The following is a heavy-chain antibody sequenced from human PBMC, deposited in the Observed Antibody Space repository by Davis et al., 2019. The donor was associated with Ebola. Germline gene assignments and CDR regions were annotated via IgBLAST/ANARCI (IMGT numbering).Heavy chain of an antibody. J-gene: IGHJ4*02. V-gene: IGHV1-8*03. Sequence: ASVKVSCKASGYTFTGYYIHWVRQAPGQGLEWMGWISAYNGNTGYAQKFQGRVTFTRNTSISTAYMELSSLRSEDTAVYYCARVGGYEKGQPFAYWGQGTLVTVSS. CDR1: GYTFTGYY. D-gene: IGHD5-12*01. CDR2: ISAYNGNT. CDR3: ARVGGYEKGQPFAY.